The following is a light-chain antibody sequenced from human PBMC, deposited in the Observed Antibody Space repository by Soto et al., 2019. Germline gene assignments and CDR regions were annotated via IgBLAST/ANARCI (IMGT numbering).Light chain of an antibody. V-gene: IGKV1-33*01. CDR1: QNINNY. J-gene: IGKJ5*01. CDR3: QQASSFTPT. CDR2: DAS. Sequence: DIQMTQSPSSMSPPVGDRVNITCQASQNINNYLNWYQKKPGGDPKLLIYDASNLEAGVPSRFRGSVSGTDFNFTISRLQTEDIATYDCQQASSFTPTFGQGTRLEIK.